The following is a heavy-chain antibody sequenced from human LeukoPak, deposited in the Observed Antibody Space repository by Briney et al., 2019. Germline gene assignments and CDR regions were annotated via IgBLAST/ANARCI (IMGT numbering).Heavy chain of an antibody. CDR2: ISYDGTNT. V-gene: IGHV3-30*04. CDR1: GLTFSSYE. CDR3: ARGRYTGYESGYFDY. J-gene: IGHJ4*02. Sequence: GGSLRLSCAASGLTFSSYEMNWVRQAPGKGLEWVAAISYDGTNTYYTDSAKGRFTISRDNSKNTLYLQMDSLRGEDTAVYSCARGRYTGYESGYFDYWGQGILVTVSS. D-gene: IGHD5-12*01.